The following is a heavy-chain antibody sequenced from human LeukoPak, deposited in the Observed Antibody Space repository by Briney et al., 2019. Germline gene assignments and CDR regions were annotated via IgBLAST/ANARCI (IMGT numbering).Heavy chain of an antibody. D-gene: IGHD3-16*01. CDR3: AKSTYGSLGEIDY. V-gene: IGHV3-33*06. J-gene: IGHJ4*02. Sequence: GGSLRLSCAASGFTFSSYEMNWVRQAPGKGLEWLAVIWYDGSNKYYADSVKGRFTISRDNFKNTMFLQMNSLRVEDTAVYYCAKSTYGSLGEIDYWGQGTLVTVSS. CDR1: GFTFSSYE. CDR2: IWYDGSNK.